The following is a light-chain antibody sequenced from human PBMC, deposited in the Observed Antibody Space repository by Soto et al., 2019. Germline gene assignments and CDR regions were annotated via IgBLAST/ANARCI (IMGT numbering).Light chain of an antibody. J-gene: IGKJ4*01. V-gene: IGKV3-15*01. Sequence: EIVMTQSPATLSVSPGERATLSCRASQSVSSNLAWYQQKPGQAPRLLIYGASTRATGIPARFSGSGSGTGFTLTISSLQSEDFAVYYCQQYNNWPPSTFGGGTKVEIK. CDR1: QSVSSN. CDR2: GAS. CDR3: QQYNNWPPST.